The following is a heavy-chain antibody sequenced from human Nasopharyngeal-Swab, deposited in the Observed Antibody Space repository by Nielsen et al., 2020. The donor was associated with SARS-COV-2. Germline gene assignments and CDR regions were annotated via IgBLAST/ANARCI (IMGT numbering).Heavy chain of an antibody. CDR3: AKGGSAEWLAFSYYGMDV. J-gene: IGHJ6*02. D-gene: IGHD6-19*01. CDR1: GFTLISYA. Sequence: GEALKISCAASGFTLISYAMSWVRQAPGKGLEWVSAISGSGGSTYYADSVKGRFTISRDNSKNTLYLQMNSLRAEDTAVYYCAKGGSAEWLAFSYYGMDVWGQGTTVTVSS. CDR2: ISGSGGST. V-gene: IGHV3-23*01.